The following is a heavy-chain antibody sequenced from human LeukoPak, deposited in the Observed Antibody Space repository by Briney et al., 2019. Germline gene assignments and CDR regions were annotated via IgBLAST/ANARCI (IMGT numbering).Heavy chain of an antibody. CDR2: IKQDGSEK. CDR3: ARDAAYIVVVPAAIDYYYGMDV. D-gene: IGHD2-2*02. CDR1: GFTFSSYW. J-gene: IGHJ6*02. V-gene: IGHV3-7*01. Sequence: PGGSLRLSCAASGFTFSSYWMSWVRQAPGKGLEWVANIKQDGSEKYYVDSAKGRFTISRDNAKNSLYLQMNSLRAEDTAVYYCARDAAYIVVVPAAIDYYYGMDVWGQGTTVTVSS.